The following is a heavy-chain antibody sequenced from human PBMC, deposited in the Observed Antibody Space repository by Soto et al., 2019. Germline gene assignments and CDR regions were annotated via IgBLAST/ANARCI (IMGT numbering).Heavy chain of an antibody. J-gene: IGHJ5*02. CDR2: IDFRGTT. CDR1: GGSISSSSYF. Sequence: LRLQESGPRLAKPSETLSLTCTVSGGSISSSSYFWAWIRRPPGKGLEWIGSIDFRGTTYTNPSLESRVTISVDTSKNHFSLKLDSVTAADTALYYCSRRAPEGFDPWGRGTLVTVSS. CDR3: SRRAPEGFDP. V-gene: IGHV4-39*02.